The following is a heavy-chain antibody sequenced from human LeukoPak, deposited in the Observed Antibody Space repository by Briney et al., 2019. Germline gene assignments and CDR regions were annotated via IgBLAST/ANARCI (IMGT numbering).Heavy chain of an antibody. CDR1: GGSISSYY. Sequence: SETLSLTCIVSGGSISSYYWSWIRQPPGKGLEWIGEINHSGSTNYNPSLKSRVTISVDTSKNQFSLKLSSVTAADTAVYYCARGPRYCSSTSCYKRFYYYYGMDVWGQGTTVTVSS. J-gene: IGHJ6*02. CDR2: INHSGST. D-gene: IGHD2-2*02. CDR3: ARGPRYCSSTSCYKRFYYYYGMDV. V-gene: IGHV4-34*01.